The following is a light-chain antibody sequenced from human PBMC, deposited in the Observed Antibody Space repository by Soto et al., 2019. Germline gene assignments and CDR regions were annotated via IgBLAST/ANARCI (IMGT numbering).Light chain of an antibody. V-gene: IGLV1-40*01. J-gene: IGLJ2*01. Sequence: QSVLTQPPSVSGAPGQRVTISCTGSSSNIGAGYDVHWYQQLPGTAPKLLIYGNSNRPSGVPDRFSGSKSGTSASLAITGLQAEDEADYYFQPYDSSLSGLVVFGGGTKVTVL. CDR3: QPYDSSLSGLVV. CDR2: GNS. CDR1: SSNIGAGYD.